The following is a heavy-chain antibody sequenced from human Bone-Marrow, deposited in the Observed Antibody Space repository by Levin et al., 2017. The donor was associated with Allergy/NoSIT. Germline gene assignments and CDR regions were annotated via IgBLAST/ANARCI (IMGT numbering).Heavy chain of an antibody. V-gene: IGHV3-21*01. J-gene: IGHJ6*02. CDR3: AGGHDSYNSGLDV. CDR2: ISSSGTYI. D-gene: IGHD4-23*01. Sequence: ESLKISCAASGFSFYTYTMNWVRQAPGKGLEWVSSISSSGTYIYYTDSVKGRFTISRDSAKNSLYLQMNSLRAEDTAVYYCAGGHDSYNSGLDVWGQGTTVTVSS. CDR1: GFSFYTYT.